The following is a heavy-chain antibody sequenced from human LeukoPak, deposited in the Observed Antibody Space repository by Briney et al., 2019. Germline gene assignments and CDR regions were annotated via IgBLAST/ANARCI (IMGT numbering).Heavy chain of an antibody. D-gene: IGHD3-22*01. J-gene: IGHJ4*02. Sequence: ASVKVSCKASGYTFTGYYMHWVRQARGQGLEWMGWINPNSGGTNYAQKFQGRVTMTRDTSISTAYMELSRLRSDDTAVYYCARSHYYDSSGIDYWGQGTLVTVSS. CDR3: ARSHYYDSSGIDY. V-gene: IGHV1-2*02. CDR1: GYTFTGYY. CDR2: INPNSGGT.